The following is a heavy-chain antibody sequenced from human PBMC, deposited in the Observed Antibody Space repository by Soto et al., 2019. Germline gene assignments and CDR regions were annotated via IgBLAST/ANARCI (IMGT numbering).Heavy chain of an antibody. J-gene: IGHJ4*02. Sequence: SETLSLTXTVSGGSISSGGYYWSWIRQHPGKGLEWIGYIYYSGSTYYNPSLKSRVTISVDTSKNQFSLKLSFVTAADTAVYYCARLDSSGYYYGYYFDYWGQGTLVTVSS. D-gene: IGHD3-22*01. CDR3: ARLDSSGYYYGYYFDY. CDR2: IYYSGST. V-gene: IGHV4-31*02. CDR1: GGSISSGGYY.